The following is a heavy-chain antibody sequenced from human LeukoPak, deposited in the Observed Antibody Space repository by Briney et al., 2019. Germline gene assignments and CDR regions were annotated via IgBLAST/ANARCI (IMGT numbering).Heavy chain of an antibody. CDR3: ARARAAAGTLFDY. CDR1: GGTFSSYA. D-gene: IGHD6-13*01. J-gene: IGHJ4*02. V-gene: IGHV1-69*06. CDR2: IIPIFGTA. Sequence: SVTVSCKASGGTFSSYAISWVRQAPGQGLEWMGGIIPIFGTANYAQKFQGRVTITADKSTSTAYMELSSLRSEDTAVYYCARARAAAGTLFDYWGQGTRVTVSS.